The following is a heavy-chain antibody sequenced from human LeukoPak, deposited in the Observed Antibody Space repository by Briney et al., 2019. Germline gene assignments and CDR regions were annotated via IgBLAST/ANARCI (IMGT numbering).Heavy chain of an antibody. V-gene: IGHV4-61*02. CDR2: ICTSGST. D-gene: IGHD2-2*01. CDR3: ARDENVVVPAASHNWFDP. J-gene: IGHJ5*02. Sequence: SETLSLTCTVSGGSISSGSYYWSWIRQPAGKGLEWIGRICTSGSTNYNPSLKSRVTISVDTSKNQFSLKLSSVTAADTAVYYCARDENVVVPAASHNWFDPWGQGTLVTVSS. CDR1: GGSISSGSYY.